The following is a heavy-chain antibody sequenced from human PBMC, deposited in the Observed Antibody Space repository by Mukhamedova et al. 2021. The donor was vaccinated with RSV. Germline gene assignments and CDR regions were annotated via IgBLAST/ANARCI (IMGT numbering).Heavy chain of an antibody. J-gene: IGHJ6*02. CDR2: INHSGST. Sequence: GEINHSGSTNYNQSLKSRVTISVDTSKNQFSLKLSSVTAADTAVYYCARGQWFGESYYYYGMDVWGQGTTVTVSS. CDR3: ARGQWFGESYYYYGMDV. V-gene: IGHV4-34*01. D-gene: IGHD3-10*01.